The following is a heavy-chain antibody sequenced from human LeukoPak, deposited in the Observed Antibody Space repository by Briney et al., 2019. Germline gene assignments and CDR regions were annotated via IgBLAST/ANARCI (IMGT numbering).Heavy chain of an antibody. CDR3: AGDSGSYTSSGFDY. CDR1: GGSISSYY. V-gene: IGHV4-59*01. D-gene: IGHD2-2*01. Sequence: SETLSLTCTVSGGSISSYYWSWIRQPPGKGLEWIGYIYYSGSTNYNPSLKSRVTISVDTSKNQFSLKLSSVTAADTAVYYCAGDSGSYTSSGFDYWGQGTLVTVSS. CDR2: IYYSGST. J-gene: IGHJ4*02.